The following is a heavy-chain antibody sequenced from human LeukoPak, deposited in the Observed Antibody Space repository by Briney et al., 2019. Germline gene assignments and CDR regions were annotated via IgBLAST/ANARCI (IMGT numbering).Heavy chain of an antibody. J-gene: IGHJ4*02. CDR3: ARERLSYDTGGFYGY. V-gene: IGHV3-21*01. CDR1: GFTFSSYS. D-gene: IGHD3-22*01. Sequence: GSSLRLSCAASGFTFSSYSMNWVRQAPGKGLEWVSSISSSGTYIDHADSVKGRFTISRDNAKNSLYMQMSSLRAEDTAVYYCARERLSYDTGGFYGYWGQGSLVTVSS. CDR2: ISSSGTYI.